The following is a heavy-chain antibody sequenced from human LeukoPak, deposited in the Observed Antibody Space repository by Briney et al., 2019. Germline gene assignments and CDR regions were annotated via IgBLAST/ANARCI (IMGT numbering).Heavy chain of an antibody. Sequence: GGSLRLSCAASGFTFSSYSMNWVRQAPGKGLEWVSYISSSSSTIYYADSVKGRFTISRDNAKNSLYLQMNSLRAEDTAVYYCASLYYYDSSGGHSLDAFDIWGQGTMVTVSS. CDR2: ISSSSSTI. D-gene: IGHD3-22*01. V-gene: IGHV3-48*01. J-gene: IGHJ3*02. CDR1: GFTFSSYS. CDR3: ASLYYYDSSGGHSLDAFDI.